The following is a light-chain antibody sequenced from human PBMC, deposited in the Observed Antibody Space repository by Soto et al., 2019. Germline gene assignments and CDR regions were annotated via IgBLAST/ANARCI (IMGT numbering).Light chain of an antibody. V-gene: IGKV1-12*01. CDR1: QDVGRW. Sequence: DIQMTQSPSSLSASVGDTVTITCRSSQDVGRWLSWYQQKPGKAPKILIFAASSLQSGVPSRFSGSGSGTDFNLTISSLNPEDFATYFCQQGYRIFQTFGQGTKVYIK. CDR2: AAS. J-gene: IGKJ1*01. CDR3: QQGYRIFQT.